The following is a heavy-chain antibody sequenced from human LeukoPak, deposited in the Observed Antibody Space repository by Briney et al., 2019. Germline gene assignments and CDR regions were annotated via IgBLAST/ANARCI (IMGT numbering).Heavy chain of an antibody. CDR2: ISYDGSNK. V-gene: IGHV3-30*04. CDR3: AKDQSLVPAAIWDGGFDP. CDR1: GFTFSSYA. D-gene: IGHD2-2*02. Sequence: GGSLRLSCAASGFTFSSYAMHWVRQVPGKGLEWVAVISYDGSNKYYADSVKGRFTISRDNSKNTLYLQMNSLRAEDTAVYYCAKDQSLVPAAIWDGGFDPWGQGTLVTVSS. J-gene: IGHJ5*02.